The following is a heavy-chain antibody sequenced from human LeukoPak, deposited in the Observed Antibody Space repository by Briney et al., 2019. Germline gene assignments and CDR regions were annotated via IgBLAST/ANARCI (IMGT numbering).Heavy chain of an antibody. CDR1: GFTFSSYG. CDR2: IWYDGSNK. Sequence: GGSLRLSCAASGFTFSSYGMHWVRQAPGKGREWVAVIWYDGSNKYYADSVKGRFTISRDNSKNTLYLQMNSLRAEDTAVYYCARDGALWFGELFDAFDIWGQGTMVTVSS. V-gene: IGHV3-33*01. CDR3: ARDGALWFGELFDAFDI. D-gene: IGHD3-10*01. J-gene: IGHJ3*02.